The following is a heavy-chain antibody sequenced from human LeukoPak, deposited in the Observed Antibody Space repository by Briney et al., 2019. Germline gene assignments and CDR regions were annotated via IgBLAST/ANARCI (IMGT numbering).Heavy chain of an antibody. Sequence: ASVKVSCKASGYTFTSYYMHWVRQAPGQGLEWMGIINPSGGSTSYAQKFQGRATMTRDTSTSTVYMGLSSLRSEDTAVYYCTCGSLYYYYMDVWGKGTTVTVSS. CDR3: TCGSLYYYYMDV. D-gene: IGHD5-12*01. J-gene: IGHJ6*03. V-gene: IGHV1-46*01. CDR1: GYTFTSYY. CDR2: INPSGGST.